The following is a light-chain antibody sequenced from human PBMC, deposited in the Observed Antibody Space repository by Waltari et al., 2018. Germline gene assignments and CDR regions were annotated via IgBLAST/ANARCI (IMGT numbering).Light chain of an antibody. CDR2: RAS. J-gene: IGKJ2*01. CDR1: QSVLYSSTNKNY. CDR3: QQYYGNPRT. V-gene: IGKV4-1*01. Sequence: DIVMTQSPDSLAVSLGERATINCKSSQSVLYSSTNKNYLAWYQQKPGQAPKLLIYRASTRESGVPDRFSGSGSGTDFTLTISSLQAEDVAVYYCQQYYGNPRTFGQGTKLEIK.